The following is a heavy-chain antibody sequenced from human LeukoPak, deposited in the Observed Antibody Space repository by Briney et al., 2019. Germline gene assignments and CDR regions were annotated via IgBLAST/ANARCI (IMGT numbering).Heavy chain of an antibody. V-gene: IGHV4-59*01. CDR3: ARDIWFGELLNAFNI. D-gene: IGHD3-10*01. CDR1: GGSISGYY. Sequence: SETLSLTCSVSGGSISGYYWSWIRQPPGKGLEWIGYIYYSGSTNYNPSLKSRVTISVDTSKNQFSLKLSSATAADTAVYYCARDIWFGELLNAFNIWGQGTMVTVSS. J-gene: IGHJ3*02. CDR2: IYYSGST.